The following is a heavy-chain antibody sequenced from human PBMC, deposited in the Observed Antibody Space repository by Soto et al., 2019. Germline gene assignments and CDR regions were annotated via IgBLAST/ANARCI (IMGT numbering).Heavy chain of an antibody. Sequence: QVQLQESGPGLVKPSQTLSLNCTVSGGSISSGGYYWSWIRQHPGKGLEWIGYIYYRGSTYYNPSLMIRVTISVDTSKNQCSLKLSSVTAADTAVYYWARAGYAYVWGSYRFWLDYWGQGTLVTVSS. CDR2: IYYRGST. J-gene: IGHJ4*02. V-gene: IGHV4-31*03. CDR1: GGSISSGGYY. CDR3: ARAGYAYVWGSYRFWLDY. D-gene: IGHD3-16*02.